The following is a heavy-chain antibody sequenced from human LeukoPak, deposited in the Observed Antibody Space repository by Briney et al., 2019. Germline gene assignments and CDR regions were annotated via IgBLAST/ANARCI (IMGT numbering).Heavy chain of an antibody. V-gene: IGHV3-23*01. D-gene: IGHD2-21*02. Sequence: GGSLRLSCAASGFTFSSYAMNWVRQAPGKGLEWVSGISTSGVNTYYEDSAKGRFTISRDNSKSTLYLQMNSLRAEDTAVYYCAKGTSCGADCYAYFDSWGQGTLVTVSS. J-gene: IGHJ4*02. CDR2: ISTSGVNT. CDR1: GFTFSSYA. CDR3: AKGTSCGADCYAYFDS.